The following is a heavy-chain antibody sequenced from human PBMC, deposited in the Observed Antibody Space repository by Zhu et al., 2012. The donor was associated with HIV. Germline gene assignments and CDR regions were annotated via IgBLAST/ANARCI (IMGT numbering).Heavy chain of an antibody. CDR1: GRSISSGYY. J-gene: IGHJ3*02. CDR3: ATRSYGRGVILNLVCVFDI. V-gene: IGHV4-38-2*01. D-gene: IGHD3-10*02. Sequence: QVQLQESGPGLVKPSETLSLTCAVSGRSISSGYYWGWIRQPPGKGLEWIGSIYNSGSTYYNPSLRSRVTISVDTSKNQFSLKLASVTAADTAVYYCATRSYGRGVILNLVCVFDILGPKGQW. CDR2: IYNSGST.